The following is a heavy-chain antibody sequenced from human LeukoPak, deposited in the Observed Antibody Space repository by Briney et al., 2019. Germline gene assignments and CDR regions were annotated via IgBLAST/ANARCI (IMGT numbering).Heavy chain of an antibody. V-gene: IGHV4-59*12. Sequence: NPSETLSLTCTVSGGSISSYYWSWIRQPPGKGLAWIGYIYYSGSTNYNPSLKSRVTIAVETSKNQFSLKLSSVTAADKAVYYCARSCRILDIVATIRARLGGNGFDIWGQGTMVTVSS. D-gene: IGHD5-12*01. J-gene: IGHJ3*02. CDR2: IYYSGST. CDR3: ARSCRILDIVATIRARLGGNGFDI. CDR1: GGSISSYY.